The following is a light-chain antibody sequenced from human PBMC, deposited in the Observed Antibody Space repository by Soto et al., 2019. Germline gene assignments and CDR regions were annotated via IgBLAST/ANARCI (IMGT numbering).Light chain of an antibody. CDR3: QQYRT. CDR1: QSISSW. V-gene: IGKV1-5*01. J-gene: IGKJ1*01. Sequence: DIQMTQSPSTLSASVGDRLTITFRASQSISSWLAWYQQKPGKAPKLLIYDASSLESWVPSMFSGSGSGTEFTLTISSQQPDDFATYFCQQYRTFDQGTKVDIK. CDR2: DAS.